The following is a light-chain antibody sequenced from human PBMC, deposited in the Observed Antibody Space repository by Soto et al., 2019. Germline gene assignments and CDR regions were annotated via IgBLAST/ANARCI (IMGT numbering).Light chain of an antibody. Sequence: QSVLTQPPSVSGAPGQRVTISCTGSSSNIGAGYDVHWYQQLPGKAPKLLIYGNTNRPSGVPDRFSGSKSDTSASLAITGLQAEDEAVYYCQSYDSSLSGYVFGTGTKVTVL. V-gene: IGLV1-40*01. CDR3: QSYDSSLSGYV. J-gene: IGLJ1*01. CDR2: GNT. CDR1: SSNIGAGYD.